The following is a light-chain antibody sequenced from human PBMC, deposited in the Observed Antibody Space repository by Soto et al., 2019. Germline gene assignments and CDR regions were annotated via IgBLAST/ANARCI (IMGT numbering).Light chain of an antibody. CDR1: QGVKTS. CDR2: DAS. J-gene: IGKJ1*01. Sequence: DIQMTQSPSTLSASVGDRVTITCRASQGVKTSLAWYQQKSGKAPNLLIYDASNLQSGVPSRFSGSGSGTEFTLTITNLQPDDFATYYCQHYNSYSRTFGQGTKVDIK. CDR3: QHYNSYSRT. V-gene: IGKV1-5*01.